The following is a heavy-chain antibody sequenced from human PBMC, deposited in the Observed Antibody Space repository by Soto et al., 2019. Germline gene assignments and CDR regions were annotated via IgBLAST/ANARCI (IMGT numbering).Heavy chain of an antibody. CDR3: ARALGENIYGYGY. D-gene: IGHD5-18*01. CDR1: GFTFSSYW. J-gene: IGHJ4*02. Sequence: EVQLVESGGGLVQPGGSLRLSCAASGFTFSSYWMHWVRQAPGKGLVWVSRINSDGSSTSHADSVKGRFTISRDNAKNTLYLQMKSLRADDTAVYYGARALGENIYGYGYWGQGTPVTVSS. V-gene: IGHV3-74*01. CDR2: INSDGSST.